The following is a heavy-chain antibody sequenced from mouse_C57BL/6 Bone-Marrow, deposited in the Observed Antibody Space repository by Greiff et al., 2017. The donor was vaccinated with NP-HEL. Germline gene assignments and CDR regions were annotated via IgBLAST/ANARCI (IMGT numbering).Heavy chain of an antibody. Sequence: QVQLKQSGAELVRPGTSVKMSCTASGYTFTNYWIGWAKQRPGHGLEWIGDIYPGGGYTNYNEKFKGKATLTADKSSSTAYMQFSSLTSEDSAIYYCARNGHYYGSSDEFAYGGQGTLVTVSA. V-gene: IGHV1-63*01. CDR2: IYPGGGYT. J-gene: IGHJ3*01. CDR1: GYTFTNYW. D-gene: IGHD1-1*01. CDR3: ARNGHYYGSSDEFAY.